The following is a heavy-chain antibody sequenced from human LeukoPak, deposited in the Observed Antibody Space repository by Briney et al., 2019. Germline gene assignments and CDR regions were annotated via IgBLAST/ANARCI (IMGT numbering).Heavy chain of an antibody. V-gene: IGHV4-39*07. CDR3: ARDKWELLTVFDY. CDR2: IYYSGST. D-gene: IGHD1-26*01. J-gene: IGHJ4*02. CDR1: GGSISSSSYY. Sequence: SETLSLTCTVSGGSISSSSYYWGWIRQPPGKGLEWIGSIYYSGSTYYNPSLKSRVTISVDTSKNQFSLKLSSVTAADTAVYYCARDKWELLTVFDYWGQGTLVTVSS.